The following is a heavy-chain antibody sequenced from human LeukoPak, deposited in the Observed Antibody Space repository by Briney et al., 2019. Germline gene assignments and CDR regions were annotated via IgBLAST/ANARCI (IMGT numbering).Heavy chain of an antibody. J-gene: IGHJ4*02. CDR2: INHSGST. V-gene: IGHV4-34*01. D-gene: IGHD5-18*01. CDR1: GGSFSGYY. Sequence: NPSETLSLTCAVYGGSFSGYYWSWIRQPPGKGLEWIGEINHSGSTNYNPSLKSRVTISVDTSKNQFSLKLSSVTAADTAVYYCARGRYSYGYHVWRYFDYWGQGTLVTVSS. CDR3: ARGRYSYGYHVWRYFDY.